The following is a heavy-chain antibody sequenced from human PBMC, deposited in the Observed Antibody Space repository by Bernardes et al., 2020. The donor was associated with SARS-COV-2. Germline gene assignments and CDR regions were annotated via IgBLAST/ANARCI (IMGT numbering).Heavy chain of an antibody. D-gene: IGHD4-4*01. Sequence: GGSLRLSCAASGFTFSSYTMNWVRQAPGKGLEWVSSISSSGNYIFYADSVKGRFAISRDNAMNSLYLEMKSLRAEDTAMYYCARDLYSENYPDNWGQGTLVTVSS. CDR2: ISSSGNYI. CDR3: ARDLYSENYPDN. J-gene: IGHJ4*02. CDR1: GFTFSSYT. V-gene: IGHV3-21*06.